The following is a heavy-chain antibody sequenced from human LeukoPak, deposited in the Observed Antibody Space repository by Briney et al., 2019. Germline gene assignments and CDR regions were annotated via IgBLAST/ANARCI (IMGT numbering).Heavy chain of an antibody. CDR3: ARDLHSSGWYGMSNTYWYFDL. CDR2: IIPIFGTT. Sequence: ASVKVSCKASGGTFSTYAISWVRQAPGQGLEWMGGIIPIFGTTNYAQKFQGRVTITADESTSTASMELSSLRSEDTAVYYCARDLHSSGWYGMSNTYWYFDLWGRGTLVTVSS. CDR1: GGTFSTYA. D-gene: IGHD6-19*01. J-gene: IGHJ2*01. V-gene: IGHV1-69*01.